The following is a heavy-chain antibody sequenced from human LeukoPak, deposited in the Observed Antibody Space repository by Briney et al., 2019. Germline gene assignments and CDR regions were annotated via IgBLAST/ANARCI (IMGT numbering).Heavy chain of an antibody. J-gene: IGHJ5*02. CDR2: ISSSSSYI. Sequence: GGSLRLSCAASGFAFSSYSMNWVRQAPGKGLEWVSSISSSSSYIYYADSVKGRFTISRDNAKNSLYLQMNSLRVEDTAVYYCARVRPYCSGGSCYSAFDPWGQGTLVTVSS. CDR3: ARVRPYCSGGSCYSAFDP. V-gene: IGHV3-21*04. CDR1: GFAFSSYS. D-gene: IGHD2-15*01.